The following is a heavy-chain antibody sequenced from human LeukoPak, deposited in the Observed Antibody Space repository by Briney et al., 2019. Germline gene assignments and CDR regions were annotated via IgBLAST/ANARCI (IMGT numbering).Heavy chain of an antibody. CDR2: ISGGGNSI. Sequence: GGSLRLSCAASGFTFSDFYMSWIRQAPGKGLEWVSAISGGGNSIYYADSVKGRFTISRDTSKNTLYLQMNSLRAEDTAVYYCAKLRYCSGGSCYGFDPWGQGTLVTVSS. CDR3: AKLRYCSGGSCYGFDP. V-gene: IGHV3-23*01. D-gene: IGHD2-15*01. J-gene: IGHJ5*02. CDR1: GFTFSDFY.